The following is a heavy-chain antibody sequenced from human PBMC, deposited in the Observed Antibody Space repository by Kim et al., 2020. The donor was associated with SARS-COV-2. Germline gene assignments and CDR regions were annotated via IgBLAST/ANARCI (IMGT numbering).Heavy chain of an antibody. J-gene: IGHJ4*02. CDR3: ARARDGYNYGFDY. D-gene: IGHD5-12*01. V-gene: IGHV1-69*01. Sequence: YAQKFQGRVTITADESTSTAYMGLSSLRSEDTAVYYCARARDGYNYGFDYWGQGTLVTVSS.